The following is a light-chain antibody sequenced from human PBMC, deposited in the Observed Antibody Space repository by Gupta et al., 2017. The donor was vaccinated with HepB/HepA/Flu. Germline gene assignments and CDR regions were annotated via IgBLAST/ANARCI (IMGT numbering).Light chain of an antibody. CDR1: QRLGDSDANIY. J-gene: IGKJ4*01. Sequence: DVVMTESPLSLPVTLGQPASISCRSSQRLGDSDANIYLNWFQQRPGQAPRRLIYKVSNRDYGVPDRFSGSGSGTDFTLTISRGDAEDVVVYYCMQSFYCPRPFGEGTKVEIK. CDR3: MQSFYCPRP. CDR2: KVS. V-gene: IGKV2-30*01.